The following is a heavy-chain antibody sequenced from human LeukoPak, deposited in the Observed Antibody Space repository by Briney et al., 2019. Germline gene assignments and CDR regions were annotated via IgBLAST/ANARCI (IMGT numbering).Heavy chain of an antibody. V-gene: IGHV1-69*05. CDR2: IIPIFGTA. CDR3: AAPRGYSYGPPSY. CDR1: GYTFTSYD. Sequence: SVKVSCKASGYTFTSYDINWVRQAPGQGLEWMGGIIPIFGTANYAQKFQGRVTITTDESTSTAYMELSSLRSEDTAVYYCAAPRGYSYGPPSYWGQGTLVTVSS. J-gene: IGHJ4*02. D-gene: IGHD5-18*01.